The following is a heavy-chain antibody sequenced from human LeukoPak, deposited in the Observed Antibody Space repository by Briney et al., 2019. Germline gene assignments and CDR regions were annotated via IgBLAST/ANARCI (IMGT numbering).Heavy chain of an antibody. J-gene: IGHJ6*02. CDR2: INHSGST. V-gene: IGHV4-34*01. CDR1: GGSFSGYY. Sequence: PSETLSLTCAVYGGSFSGYYWSWIRQPPGKGLEWIGEINHSGSTNYNPSLKSRVTISVDTSKNQFSLKLSSVTAADTAVYYCARMVRGSDYYYYGMDVWGQGTTVTVSS. CDR3: ARMVRGSDYYYYGMDV. D-gene: IGHD3-10*01.